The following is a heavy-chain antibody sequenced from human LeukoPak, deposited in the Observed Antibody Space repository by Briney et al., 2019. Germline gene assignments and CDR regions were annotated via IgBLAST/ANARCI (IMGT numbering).Heavy chain of an antibody. CDR3: AKVGVYASKGGVDY. Sequence: GGSLRLSCAASGFTFSSYAMSWVRQAPGKGLEWVSAISGSGGSTYYADSVKGRFTISRDNSKNTLYLQMNSLRAEDTAVYYCAKVGVYASKGGVDYWGQGTLVTVSS. CDR1: GFTFSSYA. D-gene: IGHD2-8*02. CDR2: ISGSGGST. J-gene: IGHJ4*02. V-gene: IGHV3-23*01.